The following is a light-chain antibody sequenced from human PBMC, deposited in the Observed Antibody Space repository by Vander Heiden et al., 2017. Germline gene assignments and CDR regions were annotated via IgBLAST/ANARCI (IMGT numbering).Light chain of an antibody. J-gene: IGLJ1*01. Sequence: QSVLTQPPSVSGAPGQRVTISCTASSSNIGARYDVHWYQQLPGTAPKLLIYGNINRPSGVPDRFSGSKSGTSASLAITGLQAEDEADYYCQSYDRSLSGFVFGSGTKVTVL. CDR2: GNI. V-gene: IGLV1-40*01. CDR3: QSYDRSLSGFV. CDR1: SSNIGARYD.